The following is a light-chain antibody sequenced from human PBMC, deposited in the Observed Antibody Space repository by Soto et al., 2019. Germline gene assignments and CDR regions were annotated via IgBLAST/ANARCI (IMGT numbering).Light chain of an antibody. V-gene: IGKV1-9*01. J-gene: IGKJ4*01. CDR1: QGISSY. Sequence: IQLTQSPSSLSASVGDRVTITCRASQGISSYLAWYQQKPGKAPELLIYAASTLQSGVPSKFSGSGSGTDFTLTISSLQPEDSATYYCQQLNSYPLTFGGGTKVEIK. CDR3: QQLNSYPLT. CDR2: AAS.